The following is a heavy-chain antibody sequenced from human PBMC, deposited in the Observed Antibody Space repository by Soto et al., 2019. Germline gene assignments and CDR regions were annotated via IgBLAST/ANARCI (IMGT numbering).Heavy chain of an antibody. J-gene: IGHJ4*02. Sequence: GESLKISCKGSGYSFTSYWIGWVRQMPGKGLEWMGIIYPGDSDTRYSPSFQGQVTISADKSISTAYLQWSSLKASDTAMYYCAIYVLRYFAALSAGDYWGQGTLVTVSS. CDR3: AIYVLRYFAALSAGDY. D-gene: IGHD3-9*01. CDR2: IYPGDSDT. V-gene: IGHV5-51*01. CDR1: GYSFTSYW.